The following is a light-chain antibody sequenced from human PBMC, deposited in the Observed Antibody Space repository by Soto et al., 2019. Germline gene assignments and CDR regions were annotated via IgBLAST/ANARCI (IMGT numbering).Light chain of an antibody. V-gene: IGKV2-30*01. CDR3: RQCKHWPRT. Sequence: EVVMTQSPLSLPLSVGQPAAISRRSSQRFVYSDGNTYLNWFQQRKGQSPRSLIYKVSNRDSGVPDRFRGSGSGTDCTLKISRVQAEDVWVYYGRQCKHWPRTFGQGTKVDIK. J-gene: IGKJ1*01. CDR1: QRFVYSDGNTY. CDR2: KVS.